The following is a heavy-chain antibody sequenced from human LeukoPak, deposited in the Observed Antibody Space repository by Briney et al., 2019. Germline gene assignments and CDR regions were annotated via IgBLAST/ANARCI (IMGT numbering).Heavy chain of an antibody. Sequence: PGGSLRLSCAASGFTFSSYGMHWVRQAPGKGLEWVAVISYDGSNKYYADSVKGRFTISRDNSKNTLYLQMNSLRAEDTAVYYCAKGSSSGWYVFYFDYWAREPWSPSPQ. CDR1: GFTFSSYG. V-gene: IGHV3-30*18. CDR2: ISYDGSNK. J-gene: IGHJ4*02. CDR3: AKGSSSGWYVFYFDY. D-gene: IGHD6-19*01.